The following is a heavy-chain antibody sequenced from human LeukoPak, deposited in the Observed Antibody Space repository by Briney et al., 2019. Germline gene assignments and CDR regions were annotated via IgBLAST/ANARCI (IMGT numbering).Heavy chain of an antibody. CDR3: ARGPIVVVPAAMGGYYYYMDV. D-gene: IGHD2-2*01. Sequence: SVKVSCKASGGTFSSYAIGWVRQAPGQGLEWMGGIIPVFGTTNYAQKFQDRVTITADESTTTAYMELSSLISEDTAVYYCARGPIVVVPAAMGGYYYYMDVWGKGTTVTVSS. CDR1: GGTFSSYA. V-gene: IGHV1-69*01. J-gene: IGHJ6*03. CDR2: IIPVFGTT.